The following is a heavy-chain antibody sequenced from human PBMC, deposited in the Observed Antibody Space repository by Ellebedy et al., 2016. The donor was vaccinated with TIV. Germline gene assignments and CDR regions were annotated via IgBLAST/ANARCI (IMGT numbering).Heavy chain of an antibody. CDR1: GFTFSDHY. CDR2: IRNKATSYTT. D-gene: IGHD1-26*01. Sequence: GESLKISCAASGFTFSDHYMDWARQAPGKGLEWVGRIRNKATSYTTEYAASVRGRFTIPRDDSENSLYLQMNSLKTEDTAVYYCARDKNGSPDYWGQGTLVTVSS. CDR3: ARDKNGSPDY. J-gene: IGHJ4*02. V-gene: IGHV3-72*01.